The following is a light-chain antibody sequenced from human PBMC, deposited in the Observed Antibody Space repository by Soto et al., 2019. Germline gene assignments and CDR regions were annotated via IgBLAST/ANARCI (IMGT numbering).Light chain of an antibody. Sequence: EIVLTQSPDTLSVSPGERATLSCRASQSISRTLAWYQQKSGQPPRLLIYDASNRATGIPARFSGSGSGTDFTLTISSLEPEDFAVYYCQQRSNWPPLTFGGGTKVEIK. V-gene: IGKV3-11*01. J-gene: IGKJ4*01. CDR2: DAS. CDR3: QQRSNWPPLT. CDR1: QSISRT.